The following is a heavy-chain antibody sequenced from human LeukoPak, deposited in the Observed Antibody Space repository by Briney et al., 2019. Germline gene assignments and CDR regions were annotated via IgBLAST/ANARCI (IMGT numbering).Heavy chain of an antibody. D-gene: IGHD3-22*01. J-gene: IGHJ6*02. CDR3: AILPYYYDSYYYYGMDV. CDR1: GFTFSSYS. CDR2: ISSSSSYI. V-gene: IGHV3-21*01. Sequence: GGSLRLSCAASGFTFSSYSMNWVRQAPGKGLEWVSSISSSSSYIYYADSVKGRFTISRDNAKNSLYLQMNSLRAEDTAVYYCAILPYYYDSYYYYGMDVWGQGTTVTVSS.